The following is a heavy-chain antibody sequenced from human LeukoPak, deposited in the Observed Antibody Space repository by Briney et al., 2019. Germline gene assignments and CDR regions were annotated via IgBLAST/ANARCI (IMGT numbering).Heavy chain of an antibody. D-gene: IGHD3-9*01. Sequence: GGSLRLSCAASGFTFNNYGMHWVRQAPGKGLEWMALIWYDGSNKYYTDSVKGRFTISRDNSKNTLYLQMNSLRAEDTAVYYCSREYFDWSRNYYYGMDVWGQGTTVTVSS. CDR2: IWYDGSNK. V-gene: IGHV3-33*01. CDR1: GFTFNNYG. J-gene: IGHJ6*02. CDR3: SREYFDWSRNYYYGMDV.